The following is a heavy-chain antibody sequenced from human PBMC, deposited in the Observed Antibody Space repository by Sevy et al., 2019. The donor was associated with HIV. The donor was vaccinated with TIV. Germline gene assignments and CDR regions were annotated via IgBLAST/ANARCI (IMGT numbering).Heavy chain of an antibody. CDR1: GFTFSTYD. J-gene: IGHJ6*02. CDR3: AKNRPPGGSYFSRHAMDV. V-gene: IGHV3-30*18. D-gene: IGHD3-16*01. CDR2: ISYDGNYR. Sequence: GGSLRLSCAASGFTFSTYDIHWVRQAPGKGLEWVAIISYDGNYREYADSVRGRFSMSRDNSKNTVYLQMNGLSIEDTAVCYCAKNRPPGGSYFSRHAMDVWGRGTTVTVSS.